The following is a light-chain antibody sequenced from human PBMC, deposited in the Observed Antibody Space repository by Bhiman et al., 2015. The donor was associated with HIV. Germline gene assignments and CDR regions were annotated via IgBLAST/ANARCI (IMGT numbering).Light chain of an antibody. Sequence: QSALTQPPSASGSPGQSVTISCTGTSSDVGGYNYVSWYQQHLGKAPKLMIYEVSKRPSGVPDRFSGSKSGNTASLTVSGLQAEDEADYYCGTWDSSLGDLLFGGGTKLTVL. J-gene: IGLJ2*01. CDR1: SSDVGGYNY. V-gene: IGLV2-8*01. CDR3: GTWDSSLGDLL. CDR2: EVS.